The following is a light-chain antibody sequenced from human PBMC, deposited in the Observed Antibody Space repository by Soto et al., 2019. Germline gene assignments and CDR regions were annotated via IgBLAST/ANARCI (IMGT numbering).Light chain of an antibody. Sequence: QSGLTQPASVSGSPGQSITISCTGTSSDVGSYNLVSWYQQHPGKAPKLMIYEGDKRPSGVSNRFSASKSGNTASLTISGLHTEDEADYYCCSYAASRTYVFGTGTKLTVL. CDR2: EGD. V-gene: IGLV2-23*01. J-gene: IGLJ1*01. CDR3: CSYAASRTYV. CDR1: SSDVGSYNL.